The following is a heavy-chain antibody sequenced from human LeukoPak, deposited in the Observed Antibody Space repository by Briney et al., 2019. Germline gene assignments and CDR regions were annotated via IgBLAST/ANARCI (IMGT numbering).Heavy chain of an antibody. CDR2: ISSSSSTI. Sequence: PGGSLRLSRAASGFTFSSYSMNWVRQAPGKGLEWVSYISSSSSTIYYADSVKGRFTISRDNAKNSLYLQMNSLRAEDTAVYYCATHLGLYYDYVWGSYRPRGFDYWGQGTLVTVSS. CDR3: ATHLGLYYDYVWGSYRPRGFDY. J-gene: IGHJ4*02. V-gene: IGHV3-48*01. CDR1: GFTFSSYS. D-gene: IGHD3-16*02.